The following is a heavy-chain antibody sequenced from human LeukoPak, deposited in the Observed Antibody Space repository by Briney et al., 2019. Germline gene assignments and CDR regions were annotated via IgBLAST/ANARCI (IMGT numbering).Heavy chain of an antibody. CDR3: AKDYRGSFTD. Sequence: GGSLRLSCAASGFTVSTYAMSWVRQAPGMGLQLVSAIDIGGGTTYSADSVKGRFTISRDNSKNTLYLQMDSLRAEDTAVYFYAKDYRGSFTDWGQGTLVTVSS. J-gene: IGHJ4*02. CDR2: IDIGGGTT. D-gene: IGHD1-26*01. CDR1: GFTVSTYA. V-gene: IGHV3-23*01.